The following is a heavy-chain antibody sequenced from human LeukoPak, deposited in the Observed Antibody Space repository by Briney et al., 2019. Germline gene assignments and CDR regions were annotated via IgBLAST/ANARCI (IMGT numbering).Heavy chain of an antibody. CDR3: ASMGDFWSGYPSPGFDY. V-gene: IGHV3-53*01. CDR2: IYSGGST. CDR1: GFTFSRYA. D-gene: IGHD3-3*01. J-gene: IGHJ4*02. Sequence: GGSLRLSCAGFGFTFSRYAMSWVRQAPGKGLEWVSVIYSGGSTYYADSVKGRFTISRDNSKNTLYLQMNSLRAEDTAVYYCASMGDFWSGYPSPGFDYWGQGTLVTVSS.